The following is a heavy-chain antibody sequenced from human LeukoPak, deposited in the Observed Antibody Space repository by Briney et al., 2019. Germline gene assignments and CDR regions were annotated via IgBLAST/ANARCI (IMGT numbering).Heavy chain of an antibody. V-gene: IGHV3-23*01. Sequence: GGSLRLSCSASGFTFSNYAMSWIRQGPGKGLEWVSAIGGSGGDTYYIDSVKGRFTISRDNSKNTLYLQMNSLRAEDTAVYYCAKPPENGLVDYWGQGTLVTVSS. CDR1: GFTFSNYA. CDR3: AKPPENGLVDY. D-gene: IGHD1-1*01. J-gene: IGHJ4*02. CDR2: IGGSGGDT.